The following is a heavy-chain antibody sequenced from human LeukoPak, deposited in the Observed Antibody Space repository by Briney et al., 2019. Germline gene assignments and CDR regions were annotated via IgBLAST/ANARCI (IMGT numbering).Heavy chain of an antibody. CDR1: GYTLTELS. V-gene: IGHV1-24*01. J-gene: IGHJ3*02. D-gene: IGHD5-12*01. CDR2: FDPEDGET. CDR3: ATTPPYKWLRYDAFDI. Sequence: ASVKVSCKASGYTLTELSMHWVRQAPGKGLEWMGGFDPEDGETIYAQKFQGRVTMTEDTSTDTAYMELSSLRSEDTAVYYCATTPPYKWLRYDAFDIWGQGTMVTVSS.